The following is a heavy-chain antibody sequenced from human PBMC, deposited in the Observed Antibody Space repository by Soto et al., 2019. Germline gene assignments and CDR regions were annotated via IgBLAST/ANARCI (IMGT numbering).Heavy chain of an antibody. V-gene: IGHV3-23*01. CDR1: GFTFSSYA. CDR2: ISGSGGST. Sequence: EVQLLESGGGLVQPGGSLRLSCSASGFTFSSYAMSWVRQAPGKGLEWGAAISGSGGSTYYADSVKGRFTISRDNSKNTLYLQMNSLRAEDTAVYYCAKDRGTVTTLSLDYWGQGTLVTVSS. J-gene: IGHJ4*02. D-gene: IGHD4-17*01. CDR3: AKDRGTVTTLSLDY.